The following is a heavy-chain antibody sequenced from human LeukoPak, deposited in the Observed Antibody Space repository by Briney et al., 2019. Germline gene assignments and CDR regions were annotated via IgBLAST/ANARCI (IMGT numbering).Heavy chain of an antibody. CDR1: GFTFSSSA. CDR3: AKQLGYCSDGSCYFPY. CDR2: ISNNGGYT. V-gene: IGHV3-23*01. J-gene: IGHJ4*02. Sequence: GGSLRLSCAASGFTFSSSAMSWVRQAPGKGLEWVSAISNNGGYTYYEDSVQGRFTISRDNSKSTLCLQMNSLRTEDTAVYYCAKQLGYCSDGSCYFPYWGQGTLVTVSS. D-gene: IGHD2-15*01.